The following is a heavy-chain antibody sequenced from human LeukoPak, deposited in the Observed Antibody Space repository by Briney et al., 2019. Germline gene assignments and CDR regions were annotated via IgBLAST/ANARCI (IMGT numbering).Heavy chain of an antibody. CDR2: IYYSGST. Sequence: SETLSLTCTVSGGSISSYYWSWIRQPPGKGLEWIGYIYYSGSTNYNPSLKSRVTISVDTSKNQFSLKLSSVTAADTAVYYCAGALWLNGMDVWGQGTTVTVSS. CDR3: AGALWLNGMDV. J-gene: IGHJ6*02. V-gene: IGHV4-59*01. D-gene: IGHD5-18*01. CDR1: GGSISSYY.